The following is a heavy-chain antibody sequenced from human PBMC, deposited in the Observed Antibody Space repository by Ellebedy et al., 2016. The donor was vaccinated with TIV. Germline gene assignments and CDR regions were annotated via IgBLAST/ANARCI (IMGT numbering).Heavy chain of an antibody. CDR2: IYTSGST. V-gene: IGHV4-4*07. D-gene: IGHD3-10*01. J-gene: IGHJ4*02. CDR3: ARDNSYGSGSYYVGFDY. CDR1: GGSISSYY. Sequence: SETLSLTXTVSGGSISSYYWSWIRQPAGKGLEWIGRIYTSGSTNYNPSLKSRVTMSVDTSKNQFSLKLSSVTAADTAVYYCARDNSYGSGSYYVGFDYWGQGTLVTVSS.